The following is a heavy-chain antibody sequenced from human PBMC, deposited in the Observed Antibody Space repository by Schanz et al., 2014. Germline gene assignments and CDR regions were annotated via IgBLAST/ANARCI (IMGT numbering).Heavy chain of an antibody. CDR1: GFTFSSYA. V-gene: IGHV3-7*01. Sequence: EVQLVESGGGLVKPGGSLRLSCAASGFTFSSYAMSWVRQAPGKGPEWVANIKHDGSVKDYVDSVEGRFTISRDNAKRSLFLQMNSLRAEDTAVYYCARDFLLEQLGYSHYYYAMDVWGQGTTVTVSS. CDR3: ARDFLLEQLGYSHYYYAMDV. CDR2: IKHDGSVK. D-gene: IGHD2-15*01. J-gene: IGHJ6*02.